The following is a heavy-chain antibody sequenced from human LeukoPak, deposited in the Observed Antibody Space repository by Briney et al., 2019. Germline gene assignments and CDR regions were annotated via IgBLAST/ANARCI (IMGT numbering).Heavy chain of an antibody. D-gene: IGHD3-10*01. CDR2: ISSSSSTI. V-gene: IGHV3-48*04. Sequence: GGSLRLSCAASGFTFSNYNINWVRQAPGKGLEWVSYISSSSSTIYYADSVKGRFTISRDNAKNSLYLQMNSLKTEDTAVYYCTTDPYYYGSGSPHYWGQGTLVTVSS. CDR1: GFTFSNYN. CDR3: TTDPYYYGSGSPHY. J-gene: IGHJ4*02.